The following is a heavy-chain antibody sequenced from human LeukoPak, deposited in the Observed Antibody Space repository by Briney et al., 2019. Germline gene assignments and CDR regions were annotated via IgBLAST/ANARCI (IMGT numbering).Heavy chain of an antibody. J-gene: IGHJ4*02. V-gene: IGHV1-46*01. Sequence: GASVKVSCKASGYTFTSYYMHWVRQAPGQGLEWMGIINPSGGSTSYAQKFQGRVTMTRDMSTSTVYMELSSLRSEDTAVYYCARATTYYYDSSGYHYFDYWGQGTLVTVSS. CDR3: ARATTYYYDSSGYHYFDY. CDR1: GYTFTSYY. D-gene: IGHD3-22*01. CDR2: INPSGGST.